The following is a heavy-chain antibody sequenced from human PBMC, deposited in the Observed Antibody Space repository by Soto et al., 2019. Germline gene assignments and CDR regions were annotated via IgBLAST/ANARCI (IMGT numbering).Heavy chain of an antibody. Sequence: SVKVSCKASGGTFSSYTISWVRQAPGQGLEWMGRIIPILGIANYAQKFQGRVTITADKSTSTAYMELSSLRSEDTAVYYCATCAPVDYPVDAFDIWGQGTMLTVSS. J-gene: IGHJ3*02. D-gene: IGHD4-17*01. CDR3: ATCAPVDYPVDAFDI. CDR2: IIPILGIA. V-gene: IGHV1-69*02. CDR1: GGTFSSYT.